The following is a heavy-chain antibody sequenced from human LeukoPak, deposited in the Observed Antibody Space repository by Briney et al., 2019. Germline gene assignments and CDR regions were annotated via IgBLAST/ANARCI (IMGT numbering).Heavy chain of an antibody. D-gene: IGHD3-22*01. CDR2: ISGSGGSP. J-gene: IGHJ5*02. Sequence: GGSLRLSCAASGFTFSSYAMSWVRQAPGKGLEWVSAISGSGGSPYYADSVKGRFTISRDNSKNTLYLQMNSLRAEDTAVYYCAKSPYYYDSSGQLGTKDNWFDPWGQGTLVTVSS. V-gene: IGHV3-23*01. CDR1: GFTFSSYA. CDR3: AKSPYYYDSSGQLGTKDNWFDP.